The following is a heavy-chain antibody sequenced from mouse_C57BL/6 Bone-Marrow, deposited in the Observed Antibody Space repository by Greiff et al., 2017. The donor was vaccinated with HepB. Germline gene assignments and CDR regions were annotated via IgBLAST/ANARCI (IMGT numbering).Heavy chain of an antibody. Sequence: AQLQQPGAELVKPGASVKMSCKASGYTFTSYWITWVKQRPGQGLEWIGDIYPGSGSTNYNEKFKSKATLTVDTSSSTAYMQLSSLTSEDSAVYYCAREVDSSGYDYFDYWGQGTTLTVSS. V-gene: IGHV1-55*01. CDR3: AREVDSSGYDYFDY. CDR1: GYTFTSYW. J-gene: IGHJ2*01. CDR2: IYPGSGST. D-gene: IGHD3-2*02.